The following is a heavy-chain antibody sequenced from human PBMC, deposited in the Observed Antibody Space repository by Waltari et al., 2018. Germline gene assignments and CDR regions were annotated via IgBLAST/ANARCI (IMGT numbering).Heavy chain of an antibody. CDR1: GFSLSTSGVG. Sequence: QITLKESGPTLVKPTQTLTLTCTFSGFSLSTSGVGVGWIRQPPGKALEWLALIYWNDDKRYSPSLKSRLTITKDTSKNQVVLTMTNMDPVDTATYYCAHSTYYYVRGTSWYFDYWGQGTLVTVSS. J-gene: IGHJ4*02. V-gene: IGHV2-5*01. D-gene: IGHD3-10*02. CDR2: IYWNDDK. CDR3: AHSTYYYVRGTSWYFDY.